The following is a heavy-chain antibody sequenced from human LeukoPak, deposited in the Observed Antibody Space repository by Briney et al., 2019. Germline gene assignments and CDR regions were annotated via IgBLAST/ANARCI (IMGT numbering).Heavy chain of an antibody. CDR3: ASVSYSSWYYFDY. CDR1: GYTFTGYY. J-gene: IGHJ4*02. V-gene: IGHV1-2*02. D-gene: IGHD2-21*01. CDR2: INPNSGGT. Sequence: ALVKVSCKASGYTFTGYYMHWVRQAPGQGLEWMGWINPNSGGTNYAQKFQGRVTMTRDTSISTAYMELSRLRSDDTAVYYCASVSYSSWYYFDYWGQGTLVTVSS.